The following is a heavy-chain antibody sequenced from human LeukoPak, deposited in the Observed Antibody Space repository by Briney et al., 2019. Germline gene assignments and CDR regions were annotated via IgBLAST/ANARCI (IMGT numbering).Heavy chain of an antibody. J-gene: IGHJ6*03. V-gene: IGHV4-34*01. CDR3: VRIRGFGADYYYYYMDV. D-gene: IGHD3-10*01. Sequence: PSETLSLTCAVYGGSFRGYYWSWIRQPPGKGLEWIGEINHSGSSNYNPSLKSRVTISVDKSKNQFSLKLSSVTAADTAVYYCVRIRGFGADYYYYYMDVWGKGSTVTVSS. CDR1: GGSFRGYY. CDR2: INHSGSS.